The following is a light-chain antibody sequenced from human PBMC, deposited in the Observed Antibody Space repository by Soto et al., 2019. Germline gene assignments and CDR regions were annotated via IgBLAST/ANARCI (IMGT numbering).Light chain of an antibody. V-gene: IGKV3-20*01. J-gene: IGKJ1*01. CDR3: QQYGTTPWT. Sequence: EVVFTQSPCTLSLSPGERATLSCRASQSVSSSYLAWYQHKPGQAPRLLISGTSSRATGIPDRFSGSGAGTDFTLTISRLEPEDFAVYYCQQYGTTPWTFGQGTKVDIK. CDR1: QSVSSSY. CDR2: GTS.